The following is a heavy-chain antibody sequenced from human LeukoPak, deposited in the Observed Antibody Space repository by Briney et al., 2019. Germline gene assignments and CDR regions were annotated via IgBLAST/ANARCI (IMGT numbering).Heavy chain of an antibody. V-gene: IGHV3-23*01. CDR1: GFTFSSYA. Sequence: GGSLRLACAASGFTFSSYAMSWVRQAPGKGLEWVSVISGNGGSTYYADSVKGRFTISKDNAKNSLYLQMNSLRAEDTALYHCARNNGMDVWGQGTTVIVSS. CDR3: ARNNGMDV. CDR2: ISGNGGST. J-gene: IGHJ6*02.